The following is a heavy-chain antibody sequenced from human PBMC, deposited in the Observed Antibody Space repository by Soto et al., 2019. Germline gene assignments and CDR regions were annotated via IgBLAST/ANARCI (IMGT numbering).Heavy chain of an antibody. CDR1: GYALTSYA. CDR2: INAGNGNT. CDR3: ARAYGEGWFDP. J-gene: IGHJ5*02. Sequence: ASAKVSCEASGYALTSYARRWVRQAPGQRLEWMGWINAGNGNTKYSQKFQGRVTITRDTSASTAYMELSSLRSEDTAVYYCARAYGEGWFDPWGQATLVTLSS. D-gene: IGHD4-17*01. V-gene: IGHV1-3*01.